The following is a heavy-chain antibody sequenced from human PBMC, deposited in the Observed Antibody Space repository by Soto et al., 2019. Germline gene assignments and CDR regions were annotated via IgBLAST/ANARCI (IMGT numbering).Heavy chain of an antibody. D-gene: IGHD3-3*01. CDR2: INPSGGST. Sequence: QVQLVQSGAEVKKPGASVKVSCKASGYTFTSYYMHWVRQAPGQGLEWMGIINPSGGSTSYAQKLQGRVTMTRDTSTSTVYMELSSLRSEDTAVYYCARDGSITIFGVANWYFDLWGRGTLVTVSS. CDR3: ARDGSITIFGVANWYFDL. J-gene: IGHJ2*01. V-gene: IGHV1-46*01. CDR1: GYTFTSYY.